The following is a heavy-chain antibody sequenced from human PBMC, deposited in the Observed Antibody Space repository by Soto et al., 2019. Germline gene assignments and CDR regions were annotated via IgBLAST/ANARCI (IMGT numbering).Heavy chain of an antibody. CDR1: GGTFSSYA. Sequence: QVQLVQSGAEVKKPGSSVKVSCKASGGTFSSYAISWVRQAPGQGLEWMGGIIPIFGTANYAQKIQGRVTITADESPSTAYMELSSLRSEDTAVYYCARDPPCSGSSCYPDWGQGTLVTVSS. CDR2: IIPIFGTA. CDR3: ARDPPCSGSSCYPD. J-gene: IGHJ4*02. D-gene: IGHD2-15*01. V-gene: IGHV1-69*01.